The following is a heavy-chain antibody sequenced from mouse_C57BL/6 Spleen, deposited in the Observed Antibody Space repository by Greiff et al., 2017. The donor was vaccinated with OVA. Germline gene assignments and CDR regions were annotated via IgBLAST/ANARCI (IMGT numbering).Heavy chain of an antibody. CDR2: INYDGSST. J-gene: IGHJ2*01. CDR1: GFTFSDYY. Sequence: EVKLMESEGGLVQPGSSMKLSCTASGFTFSDYYMAWVRQVPEKGLEWVANINYDGSSTYYLDSLKSRFIISRDNAKNILYLQMSSLKSEDTATYYCAREGHYGSSYFDYWGQGTTLTVSS. CDR3: AREGHYGSSYFDY. D-gene: IGHD1-1*01. V-gene: IGHV5-16*01.